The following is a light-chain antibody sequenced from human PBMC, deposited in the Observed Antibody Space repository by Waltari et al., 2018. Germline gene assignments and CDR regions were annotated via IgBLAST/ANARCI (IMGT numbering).Light chain of an antibody. CDR2: EAS. Sequence: AIQLTQSPSSLSASVGDRVTMTCRASQAISRSVAWFQQKPGKVPKLLIFEASDLEDGVPSRFSGSVGGTRFTLTISSLQPEDFATYYCQHFYSYPSGFGQATRLEIK. CDR1: QAISRS. J-gene: IGKJ5*01. CDR3: QHFYSYPSG. V-gene: IGKV1-13*02.